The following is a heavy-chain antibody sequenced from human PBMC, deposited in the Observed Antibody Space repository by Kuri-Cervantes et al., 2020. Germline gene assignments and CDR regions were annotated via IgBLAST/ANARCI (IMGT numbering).Heavy chain of an antibody. CDR3: ARDAHMFHYYFDY. V-gene: IGHV4-61*01. J-gene: IGHJ4*02. CDR1: GGSVSSGSYY. Sequence: SETLSLTCTVSGGSVSSGSYYWSWIRQPPGKGLEWIGYIYYSGSTNYNPSLKSRVTISVDTSKNQFSLKLSSVTAADTAVYYCARDAHMFHYYFDYWGQGTLVTVSS. CDR2: IYYSGST. D-gene: IGHD3-10*02.